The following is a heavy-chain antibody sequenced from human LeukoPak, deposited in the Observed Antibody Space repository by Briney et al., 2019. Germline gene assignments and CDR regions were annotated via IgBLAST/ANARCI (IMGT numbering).Heavy chain of an antibody. CDR3: AKDRDGVSFFWFDP. J-gene: IGHJ5*02. D-gene: IGHD3-10*01. CDR2: IRYDGSNK. V-gene: IGHV3-30*02. Sequence: PGGSLRLSCAAYGFTFSSYGMHWVRQAPGKGLEWVAFIRYDGSNKYYADSVKGRFTISRDNSKNTLYLQMNSLRAEDTAVYYCAKDRDGVSFFWFDPWGQGTLVTVSS. CDR1: GFTFSSYG.